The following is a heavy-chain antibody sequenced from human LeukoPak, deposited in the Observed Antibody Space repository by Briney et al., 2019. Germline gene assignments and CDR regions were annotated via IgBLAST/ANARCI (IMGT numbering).Heavy chain of an antibody. D-gene: IGHD6-13*01. J-gene: IGHJ6*02. CDR3: ARDGIAAAVSPYYYYGMDV. CDR2: INPNSGGT. CDR1: GYTFTGYY. V-gene: IGHV1-2*02. Sequence: GASVKVSCKASGYTFTGYYMHWVRQAPGQGLEWMGWINPNSGGTNYAQEFQGRVTMTRDTSISTAYMELSRLRSDDTAVYYCARDGIAAAVSPYYYYGMDVWGQGTTVTVSS.